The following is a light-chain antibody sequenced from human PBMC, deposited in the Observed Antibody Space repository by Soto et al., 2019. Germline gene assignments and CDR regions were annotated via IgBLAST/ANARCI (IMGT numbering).Light chain of an antibody. Sequence: QSALTQPASVSGSPGQSITISCTGTSSDVGGYNYVSWYQQHPGKAPKLMIYDVSNRPSGVSDRFSGSKSGKTASLTISGLQAEDEADYYCNSYTSSATLDVFGTGTKVTVL. CDR2: DVS. V-gene: IGLV2-14*01. J-gene: IGLJ1*01. CDR1: SSDVGGYNY. CDR3: NSYTSSATLDV.